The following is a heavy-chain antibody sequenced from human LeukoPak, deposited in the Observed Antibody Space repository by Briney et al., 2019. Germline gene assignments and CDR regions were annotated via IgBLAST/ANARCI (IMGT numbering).Heavy chain of an antibody. V-gene: IGHV4-34*01. Sequence: PSETLSLTCAVYGGSFSGYYWSWIRQPPGKGLEWIGEINHSGSTNYNPSLKSRVTISVDTSKNQFSLKLSSVTAADTAVYYCARPGYPISRRRNYFDYWGQGTLVTVSS. CDR2: INHSGST. CDR1: GGSFSGYY. D-gene: IGHD5-12*01. CDR3: ARPGYPISRRRNYFDY. J-gene: IGHJ4*02.